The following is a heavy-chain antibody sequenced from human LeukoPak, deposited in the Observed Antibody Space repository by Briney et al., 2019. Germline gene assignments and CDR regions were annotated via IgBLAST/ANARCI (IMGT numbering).Heavy chain of an antibody. D-gene: IGHD2-15*01. CDR3: ARRYCSGSSCYFGS. CDR1: GGSISSGGYY. J-gene: IGHJ4*02. CDR2: IYYSGST. V-gene: IGHV4-31*03. Sequence: SETLSLTCTVSGGSISSGGYYWSWIRQHPGKGLECIGYIYYSGSTYYNPSLKSRVIISVETSKNQFSLKLSSVTAADTAVYYCARRYCSGSSCYFGSWGQGTLVTVSS.